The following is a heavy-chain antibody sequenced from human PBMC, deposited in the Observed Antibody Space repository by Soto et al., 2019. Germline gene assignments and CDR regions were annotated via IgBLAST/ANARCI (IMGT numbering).Heavy chain of an antibody. J-gene: IGHJ6*02. CDR2: ISYDGSNK. CDR3: ARDLGSPALFYQYYGMDV. Sequence: PGGSLRLSCAASGFTFSSYAMHWIRQAPGKGLEWVAVISYDGSNKYYADSVKGRFTISRDNSKNTLYLQMNSLRAEDTAVYYFARDLGSPALFYQYYGMDVWGQGTTVTVSS. CDR1: GFTFSSYA. V-gene: IGHV3-30-3*01. D-gene: IGHD1-26*01.